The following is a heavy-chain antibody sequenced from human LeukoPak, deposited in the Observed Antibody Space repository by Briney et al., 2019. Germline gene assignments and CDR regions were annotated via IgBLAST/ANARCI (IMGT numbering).Heavy chain of an antibody. CDR3: ARDSGYDSSGYCGY. Sequence: ASVKVSCKASGYTFTSYGISWVRQAPGQGLEWVGWISAYNGNTNYAQKPQGRVTMTTDTSTSTAYMELRSLRSDDTAVYYCARDSGYDSSGYCGYWGQGTLVTVSS. V-gene: IGHV1-18*01. CDR2: ISAYNGNT. J-gene: IGHJ4*02. D-gene: IGHD3-22*01. CDR1: GYTFTSYG.